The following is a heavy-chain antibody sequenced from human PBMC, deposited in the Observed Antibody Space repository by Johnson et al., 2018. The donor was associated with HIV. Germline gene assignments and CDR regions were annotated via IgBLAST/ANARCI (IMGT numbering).Heavy chain of an antibody. CDR1: GFTFSSYA. D-gene: IGHD3-22*01. CDR2: ISGSGGST. Sequence: VQLVESGGGLVQPGRSLRLSCAASGFTFSSYAMSWVRQAPGKGLEWVSAISGSGGSTYYADSVKGRFTISRDNSKNTPYLQMNSLRAEDTAVYYCARAPYYYDSSTGAFDIWGQGTMVTVSS. V-gene: IGHV3-23*04. J-gene: IGHJ3*02. CDR3: ARAPYYYDSSTGAFDI.